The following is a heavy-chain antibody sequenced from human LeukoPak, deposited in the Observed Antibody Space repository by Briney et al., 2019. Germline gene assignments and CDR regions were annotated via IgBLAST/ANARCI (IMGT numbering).Heavy chain of an antibody. CDR1: GYTFTSYA. J-gene: IGHJ1*01. V-gene: IGHV1-3*01. D-gene: IGHD6-19*01. CDR3: ARGEASSGWYSDWGYFLH. Sequence: GAPVKVSCKASGYTFTSYAMHWVRQAPGQRLEWMGWINAGNGNTKYSQKFQGRVTITRDTSASTAYMELSSLRSEDTAVYYCARGEASSGWYSDWGYFLHWGQGTLVTVSS. CDR2: INAGNGNT.